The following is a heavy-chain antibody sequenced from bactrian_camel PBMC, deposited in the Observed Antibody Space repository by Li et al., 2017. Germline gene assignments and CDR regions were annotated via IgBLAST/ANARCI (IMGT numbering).Heavy chain of an antibody. Sequence: VQLVESGGGLVQPGGSLRLSYAASGFTFSSYAMTWVRQAPGKGLEWVSGINSGGSSTYYADSVKGRFTISRDDAKNTLYLQMNSLRTEDTATYYCAKGRPRLGLVAADLGRGQGTQVTVS. CDR1: GFTFSSYA. CDR3: AKGRPRLGLVAADLG. D-gene: IGHD7*01. V-gene: IGHV3S31*01. CDR2: INSGGSST. J-gene: IGHJ4*01.